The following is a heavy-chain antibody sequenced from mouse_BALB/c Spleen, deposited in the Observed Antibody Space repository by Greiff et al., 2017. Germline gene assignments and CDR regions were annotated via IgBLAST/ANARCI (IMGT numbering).Heavy chain of an antibody. J-gene: IGHJ1*01. CDR2: IYPGGGYT. Sequence: QVQLQQSGAELVRPGTSVKISCKASGYTFTNYWLGWVKQRPGHGLEWIGDIYPGGGYTNYNEKFKGKATLTADTSSSTAYMQLSSLTSEDSAVYFCARWTGTFRYFDVWGAGTTVTVSS. V-gene: IGHV1-63*02. CDR1: GYTFTNYW. CDR3: ARWTGTFRYFDV. D-gene: IGHD4-1*01.